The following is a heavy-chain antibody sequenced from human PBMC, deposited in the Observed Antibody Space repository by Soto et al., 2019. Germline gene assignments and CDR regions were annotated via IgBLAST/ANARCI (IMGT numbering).Heavy chain of an antibody. D-gene: IGHD2-8*01. CDR1: GFTFSSYS. V-gene: IGHV3-48*02. J-gene: IGHJ4*02. Sequence: GSLRLSCAASGFTFSSYSMNWVRQAPGKGLEWVSYISSSSSTIYYADSVKGRFTISRDNAKNSLYLQMNSLRDEDTAVYYCARDGKGAAYTNGPYYFDYWGQGALVTVSS. CDR2: ISSSSSTI. CDR3: ARDGKGAAYTNGPYYFDY.